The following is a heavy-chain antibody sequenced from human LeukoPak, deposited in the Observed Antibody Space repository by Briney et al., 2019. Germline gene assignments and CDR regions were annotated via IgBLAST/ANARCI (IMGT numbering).Heavy chain of an antibody. CDR2: IYPGDSDT. CDR3: SRRAIAAGGWYFDY. J-gene: IGHJ4*02. D-gene: IGHD6-13*01. CDR1: GYCLTSSW. V-gene: IGHV5-51*01. Sequence: GESLLISCKGSGYCLTSSWIGLGRQMPGKGLEWMGIIYPGDSDTRYSPSFQGQVTISADKSISTAYLQWSSLKASDTAMYYCSRRAIAAGGWYFDYCGQGTLVTVSS.